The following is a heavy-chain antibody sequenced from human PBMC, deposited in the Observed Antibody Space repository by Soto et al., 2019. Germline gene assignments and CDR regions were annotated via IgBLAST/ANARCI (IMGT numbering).Heavy chain of an antibody. CDR3: ARSYCSSTSCYAGWFDP. Sequence: ASVKVSCKASGYTFTSYDINWVRQATGQGLEWMGWMNPNSGNTGYAQKFQGRVTMTRNTSISTAYMELSSLRSEDTAVYYCARSYCSSTSCYAGWFDPWGQGTLVTVSS. CDR1: GYTFTSYD. D-gene: IGHD2-2*01. V-gene: IGHV1-8*01. CDR2: MNPNSGNT. J-gene: IGHJ5*02.